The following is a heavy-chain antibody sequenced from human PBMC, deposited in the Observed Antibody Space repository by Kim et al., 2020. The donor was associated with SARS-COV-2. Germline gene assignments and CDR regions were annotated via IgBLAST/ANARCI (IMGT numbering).Heavy chain of an antibody. CDR3: ACLVDLVATGYYYYGMDV. J-gene: IGHJ6*02. CDR2: ISSSSSYI. CDR1: GFTFSSYS. D-gene: IGHD5-12*01. Sequence: GGSLRLSCAASGFTFSSYSMNWVRQAPGKGLEWVSSISSSSSYIYYADSVKGRFTISRDNAKNSLYLQMNSLRAEDTAVYYCACLVDLVATGYYYYGMDVWGQGTTVTVSS. V-gene: IGHV3-21*01.